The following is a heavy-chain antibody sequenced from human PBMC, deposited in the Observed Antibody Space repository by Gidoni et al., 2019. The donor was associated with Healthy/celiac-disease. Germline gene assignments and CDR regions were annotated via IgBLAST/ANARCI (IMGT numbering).Heavy chain of an antibody. CDR3: ARGYYYYYGMDV. J-gene: IGHJ6*02. CDR2: IWYDGSNK. V-gene: IGHV3-33*01. Sequence: QVQLVESGGGVVQPGRSLRLSCAASGFTFSSYGMHGVRQAPGKGLELVAVIWYDGSNKYYADSVKGRFTISRDNSKNTLYLQMNSLRAEDTAVYYCARGYYYYYGMDVWGQGTTVTVSS. CDR1: GFTFSSYG.